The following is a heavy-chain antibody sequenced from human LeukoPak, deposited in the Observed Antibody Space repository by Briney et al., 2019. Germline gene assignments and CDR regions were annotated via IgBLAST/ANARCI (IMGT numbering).Heavy chain of an antibody. CDR1: GLTFSSYD. Sequence: PGGSLRLSCVGSGLTFSSYDMNWVRQAPGKGLEWISYISNSGNTIYYADSVKGRFTISRDNAKNSLYLQMNSLRAEDTAVYYCDTRPRYWGQGTLVTVPS. V-gene: IGHV3-48*03. CDR3: DTRPRY. D-gene: IGHD2-2*01. J-gene: IGHJ4*02. CDR2: ISNSGNTI.